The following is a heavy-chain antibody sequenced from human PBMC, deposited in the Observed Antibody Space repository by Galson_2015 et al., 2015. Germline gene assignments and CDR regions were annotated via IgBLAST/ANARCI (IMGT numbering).Heavy chain of an antibody. CDR3: ARDPPNYYDSSGPDAFDI. CDR1: GFTLSSYN. J-gene: IGHJ3*02. D-gene: IGHD3-22*01. Sequence: SLRLSCAASGFTLSSYNMNWVRQAPGKGLEWVSSISSIGSYIYYADSVKGRFTISRDNAKNSLYLQMNSLRVEDTAVYYCARDPPNYYDSSGPDAFDIWGQGTMVTVSS. V-gene: IGHV3-21*01. CDR2: ISSIGSYI.